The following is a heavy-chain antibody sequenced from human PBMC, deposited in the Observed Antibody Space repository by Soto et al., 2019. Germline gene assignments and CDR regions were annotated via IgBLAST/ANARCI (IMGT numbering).Heavy chain of an antibody. CDR2: VFYNGTT. Sequence: ETLSLTCTVSGGSINTNNYYWGWVGQPPGKGLEWIGSVFYNGTTYYSPSLKSRVTISLAPSRTQFSLKLESVTAADTAVYFCARLVVVSPVANAWGQGTLVTVSS. CDR1: GGSINTNNYY. J-gene: IGHJ5*02. D-gene: IGHD2-15*01. V-gene: IGHV4-39*01. CDR3: ARLVVVSPVANA.